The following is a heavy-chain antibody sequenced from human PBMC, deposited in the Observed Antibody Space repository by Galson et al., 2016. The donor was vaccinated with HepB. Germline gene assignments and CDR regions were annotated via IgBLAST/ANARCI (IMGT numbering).Heavy chain of an antibody. CDR1: GFTFGSYW. CDR3: ANRGGYCSTTNCPPDH. V-gene: IGHV3-74*03. J-gene: IGHJ4*02. D-gene: IGHD2-2*01. CDR2: IQNGGNAP. Sequence: SLRLSCAASGFTFGSYWMHWVRQAPGKGLVWVSRIQNGGNAPMYAASVKGRFTISRDNAKKTLYLQMNSLGAEDTAVYYCANRGGYCSTTNCPPDHWGQGTLVTVSS.